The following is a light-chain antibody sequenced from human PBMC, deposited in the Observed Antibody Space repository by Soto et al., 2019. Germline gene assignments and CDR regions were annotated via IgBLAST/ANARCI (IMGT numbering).Light chain of an antibody. V-gene: IGLV2-11*01. CDR3: CSYAGIYVV. CDR1: SSDVGGYNY. J-gene: IGLJ2*01. Sequence: QSALTQPRSVSGSPGQSVTISCTGTSSDVGGYNYVSWYQHHPGKAPKLIIYDVSKRPSGVPDRFSGSKSGNTASLTISGLQAEDEADYYCCSYAGIYVVFGGGTKVTVL. CDR2: DVS.